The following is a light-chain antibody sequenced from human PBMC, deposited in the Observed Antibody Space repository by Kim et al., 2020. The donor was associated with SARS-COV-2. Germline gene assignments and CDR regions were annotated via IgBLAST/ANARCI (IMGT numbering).Light chain of an antibody. CDR2: DVR. V-gene: IGLV2-14*04. CDR1: SSDVGGYNV. J-gene: IGLJ2*01. CDR3: SSDASSSSVV. Sequence: GQSLTISCTGTSSDVGGYNVDSCYQQHAAKAHELMIYDVRRRPAGVSSRFSGRKAGNASSLTIAGLPAEEEADYCCSSDASSSSVVFGGGTQLTVL.